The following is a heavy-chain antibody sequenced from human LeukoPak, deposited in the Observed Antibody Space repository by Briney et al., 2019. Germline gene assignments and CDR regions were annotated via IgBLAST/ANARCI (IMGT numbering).Heavy chain of an antibody. Sequence: GASVKVSCKASGGTFSSYAISWVRQAPEQGLEWMGRIIPIFGTANYAQKFQGRVTITTDESTSTAYMELSSLRSEDTAVYYCARGIGPNGVFDYWGQGTLVTVSS. CDR2: IIPIFGTA. CDR3: ARGIGPNGVFDY. D-gene: IGHD2-8*01. V-gene: IGHV1-69*05. J-gene: IGHJ4*02. CDR1: GGTFSSYA.